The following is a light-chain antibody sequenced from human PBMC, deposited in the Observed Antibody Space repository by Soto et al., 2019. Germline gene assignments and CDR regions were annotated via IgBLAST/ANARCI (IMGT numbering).Light chain of an antibody. CDR1: QSVSGY. V-gene: IGKV3-11*01. CDR2: DAS. Sequence: EIVLTQSPAILSLSPGGRATLSCRASQSVSGYLAWYQQKPGQAPRLLIYDASNRATDIPARFSGSGSGTDFTLTISSLEPEDFAIYYCQQSSNWPPGVTFGPGTKVDIK. CDR3: QQSSNWPPGVT. J-gene: IGKJ3*01.